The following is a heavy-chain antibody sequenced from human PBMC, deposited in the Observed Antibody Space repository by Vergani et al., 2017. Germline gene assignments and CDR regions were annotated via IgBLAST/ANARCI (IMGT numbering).Heavy chain of an antibody. Sequence: EVPLVQSGAEVKKPGESLKISCTGSGYSFTSYWIGWVRQMPGKGLEWMGIIYPGDSDTRYSPSFQGQVTISADKSISTAYLQWSSLKASDTAMYYCARRMGRGGSLLNAFDIWGQGTMVTVSS. V-gene: IGHV5-51*03. D-gene: IGHD2-15*01. CDR1: GYSFTSYW. J-gene: IGHJ3*02. CDR2: IYPGDSDT. CDR3: ARRMGRGGSLLNAFDI.